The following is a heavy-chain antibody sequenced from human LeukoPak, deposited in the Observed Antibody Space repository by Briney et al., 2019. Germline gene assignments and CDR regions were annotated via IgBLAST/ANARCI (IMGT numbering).Heavy chain of an antibody. D-gene: IGHD3-22*01. CDR1: GFTFSIYG. J-gene: IGHJ4*02. Sequence: GGSLRLSCAASGFTFSIYGMHWVRQAPGKGLEWVAVISYDGSNKYYADSVKGRFTISRDNSKNTLYLQMNSLRAEDTAVYYCAKDTTYYYDSSGYYLGYWGQGTLVTVSS. V-gene: IGHV3-30*18. CDR3: AKDTTYYYDSSGYYLGY. CDR2: ISYDGSNK.